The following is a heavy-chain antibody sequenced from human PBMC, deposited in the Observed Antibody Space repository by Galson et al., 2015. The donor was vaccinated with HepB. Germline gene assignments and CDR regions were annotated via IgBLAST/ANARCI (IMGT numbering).Heavy chain of an antibody. CDR2: ISVYNGNT. V-gene: IGHV1-18*01. CDR3: ARGRYYASGTARYFYYYGMDV. CDR1: GYTFTNYG. J-gene: IGHJ6*02. Sequence: SVKVSCKASGYTFTNYGIIWVRQSPGLGLEWMGWISVYNGNTNYAQKFQDRVSMTTDTSTNTVYMELRALRSDDTAVYYCARGRYYASGTARYFYYYGMDVWGQGTTVSVSS. D-gene: IGHD3-10*01.